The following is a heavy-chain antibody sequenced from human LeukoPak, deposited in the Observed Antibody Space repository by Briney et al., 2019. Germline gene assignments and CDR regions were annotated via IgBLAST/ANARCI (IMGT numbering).Heavy chain of an antibody. D-gene: IGHD3-10*01. V-gene: IGHV4-61*02. J-gene: IGHJ4*02. CDR3: ARDQTYSGSGIYTYFDY. Sequence: SETLSLTCIVSGGSISSGSYYWSWIRQPAGKGLEYIGRIYTSGSTNYNPSLKSRVTISVDTSKNHFSLKLSSVTAADTAVYYCARDQTYSGSGIYTYFDYWGQGILVTVSS. CDR1: GGSISSGSYY. CDR2: IYTSGST.